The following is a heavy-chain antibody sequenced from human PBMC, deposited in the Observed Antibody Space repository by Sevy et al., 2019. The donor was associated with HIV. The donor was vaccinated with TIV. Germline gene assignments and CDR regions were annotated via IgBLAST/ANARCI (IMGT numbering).Heavy chain of an antibody. V-gene: IGHV3-7*01. CDR3: ARDLEFYGYREYGPAFNPDY. D-gene: IGHD5-12*01. CDR2: IKQDGSEK. Sequence: GGSLRLSCAASGFSFTWYWMSWVRQTPEKGLEWVANIKQDGSEKNYVDSVKGRFTISRDNAKNTLYLQMNSLRAEDTAVYYCARDLEFYGYREYGPAFNPDYWGRGTLVTVSS. J-gene: IGHJ4*02. CDR1: GFSFTWYW.